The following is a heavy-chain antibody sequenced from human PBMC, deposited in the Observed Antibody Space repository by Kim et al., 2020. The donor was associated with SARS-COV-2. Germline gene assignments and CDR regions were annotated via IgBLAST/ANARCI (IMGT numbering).Heavy chain of an antibody. CDR1: GYTFTGYY. J-gene: IGHJ4*02. V-gene: IGHV1-2*06. CDR3: AGSFWSGYGIGY. CDR2: INPNSGGT. D-gene: IGHD3-3*01. Sequence: ASVKVSCKASGYTFTGYYMHWVRQAPGQGLEWMGRINPNSGGTNYAQKFQGRVTMTRDTSISTAYMELSRLRSDDTAVYYCAGSFWSGYGIGYWGQGTPVTVSS.